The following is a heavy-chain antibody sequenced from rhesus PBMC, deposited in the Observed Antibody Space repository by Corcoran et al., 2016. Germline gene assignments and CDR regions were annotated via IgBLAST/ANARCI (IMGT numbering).Heavy chain of an antibody. CDR3: ARAPGWVQLSFDY. D-gene: IGHD5-24*01. Sequence: QVQLQESGPGLVKPLETLSLTCAVSGGSISSNYWSWIRQPPGKGLEWIGYFYGSGSSTNYNPSLKSRVTLSVATSKNQFSLKLSSVTAADTAVYYWARAPGWVQLSFDYWGQGVLVTVSS. J-gene: IGHJ4*01. V-gene: IGHV4S11*01. CDR1: GGSISSNY. CDR2: FYGSGSST.